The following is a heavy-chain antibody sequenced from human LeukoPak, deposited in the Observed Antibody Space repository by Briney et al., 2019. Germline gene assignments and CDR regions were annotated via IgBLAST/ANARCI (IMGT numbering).Heavy chain of an antibody. Sequence: SETLSLTCAVYGGSFSGYYWSWIRQPPGKGLEWIGEINHSGSTNYNPSLKSRVTISVDTSKIQFSLKLSSVTAADTAVYYCARAILWFSLNHYYYYMDVWGKGTTVTVSS. CDR1: GGSFSGYY. V-gene: IGHV4-34*01. CDR3: ARAILWFSLNHYYYYMDV. J-gene: IGHJ6*03. CDR2: INHSGST. D-gene: IGHD3-10*01.